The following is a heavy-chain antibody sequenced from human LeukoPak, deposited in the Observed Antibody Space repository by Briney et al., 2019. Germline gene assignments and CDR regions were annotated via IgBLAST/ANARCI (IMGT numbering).Heavy chain of an antibody. CDR2: INHSGST. J-gene: IGHJ6*02. D-gene: IGHD3-10*01. Sequence: MSSETLSLTCAVYGGSFSGYYWSWIRQPPGKGLEWIGEINHSGSTNYNPSLKSRVTISVDTSKNQFSLKLSSVTAAGTAVYYCARAAITMVRGVIITLGYYGMDVWGQGTTVTVSS. V-gene: IGHV4-34*01. CDR3: ARAAITMVRGVIITLGYYGMDV. CDR1: GGSFSGYY.